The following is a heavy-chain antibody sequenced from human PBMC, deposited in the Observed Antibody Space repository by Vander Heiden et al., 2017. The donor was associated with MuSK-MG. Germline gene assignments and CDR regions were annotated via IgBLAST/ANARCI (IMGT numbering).Heavy chain of an antibody. V-gene: IGHV1-69*01. Sequence: QVQLVQSGSEVKKPGSSVKVSCKASGGPFSSYAISWVRQAPGQGLAWLGGTIPLFGTANYAQKFQGRVTITADESTSTAYMELSSLRSEDTAVYYCARAEIIALAGTNYYYYYLDVWGKGTTVTVSS. D-gene: IGHD6-19*01. J-gene: IGHJ6*03. CDR2: TIPLFGTA. CDR3: ARAEIIALAGTNYYYYYLDV. CDR1: GGPFSSYA.